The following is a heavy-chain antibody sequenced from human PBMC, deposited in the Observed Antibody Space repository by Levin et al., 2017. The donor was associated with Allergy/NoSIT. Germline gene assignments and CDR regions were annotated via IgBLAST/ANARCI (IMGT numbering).Heavy chain of an antibody. Sequence: GGSLRLSCAASGFTVSSNYMSWVRQAPGKGLEWVSVIYSGGSTYYADSVKGRFTISRDNFKNTLYLQMNSLRAEDTAVYYCAGVKWSGYYYLDYWGQGTLVTVSS. D-gene: IGHD3-3*01. CDR3: AGVKWSGYYYLDY. V-gene: IGHV3-53*01. J-gene: IGHJ4*02. CDR2: IYSGGST. CDR1: GFTVSSNY.